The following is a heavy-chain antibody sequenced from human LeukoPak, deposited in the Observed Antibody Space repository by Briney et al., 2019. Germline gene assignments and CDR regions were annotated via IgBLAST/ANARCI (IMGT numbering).Heavy chain of an antibody. CDR1: GGSFSGYY. J-gene: IGHJ4*02. Sequence: SETPSLTCAVYGGSFSGYYWSWIRQPPGKGLEWIGEINHSGSTNYNPSLKSRVTISVDTSKNQFSLKLSSVTAADTAVYYCARSSGWPDYWGQGTLVTVSS. D-gene: IGHD6-19*01. CDR2: INHSGST. CDR3: ARSSGWPDY. V-gene: IGHV4-34*01.